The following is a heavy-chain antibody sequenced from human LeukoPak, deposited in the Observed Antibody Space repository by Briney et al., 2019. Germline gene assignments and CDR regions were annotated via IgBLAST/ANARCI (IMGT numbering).Heavy chain of an antibody. J-gene: IGHJ4*02. Sequence: SETLSLTCAVSGYSISSGYNWGWIRQPPGKGLEWIGSIYHSGSTYYNPSLKSRVTISVDTSKNQFSLKLSSVTAADTAVYYCARQGYDFWSGYYIWGQGTLVTVSS. V-gene: IGHV4-38-2*01. CDR1: GYSISSGYN. CDR2: IYHSGST. D-gene: IGHD3-3*01. CDR3: ARQGYDFWSGYYI.